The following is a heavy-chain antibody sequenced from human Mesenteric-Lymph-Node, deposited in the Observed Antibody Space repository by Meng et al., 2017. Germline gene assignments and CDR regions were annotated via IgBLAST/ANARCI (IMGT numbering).Heavy chain of an antibody. J-gene: IGHJ5*02. D-gene: IGHD4-17*01. CDR3: ARGFVKYTVTRVGNWFDP. CDR2: INHSVST. Sequence: GCGELKPSAPLHCPCGVCGGSLSGYNWSCVRQPPGKGLGWIGAINHSVSTNYNPSLKSRVTISVDTSKNQFSLKLSSVTAADTAVYYCARGFVKYTVTRVGNWFDPWGQGTLVTVSS. V-gene: IGHV4-34*01. CDR1: GGSLSGYN.